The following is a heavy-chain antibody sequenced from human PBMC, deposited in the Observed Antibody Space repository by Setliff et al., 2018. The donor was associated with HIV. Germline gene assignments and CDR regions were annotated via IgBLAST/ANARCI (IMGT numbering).Heavy chain of an antibody. D-gene: IGHD6-19*01. J-gene: IGHJ6*02. CDR3: TRVDSSGWEGYFFSMDV. V-gene: IGHV3-73*01. CDR2: MRSKAKNYAT. Sequence: HPGGSLRLSCAASGFSFSGSAMHWVRQASGKGLEWVGRMRSKAKNYATAYAASVKGRFTISRDDSKNTAYLQMNSLKTEDTAVYYCTRVDSSGWEGYFFSMDVWGQGTTVTVSS. CDR1: GFSFSGSA.